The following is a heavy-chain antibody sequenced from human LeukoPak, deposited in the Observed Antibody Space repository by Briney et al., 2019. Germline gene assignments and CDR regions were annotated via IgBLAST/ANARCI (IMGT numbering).Heavy chain of an antibody. D-gene: IGHD6-13*01. Sequence: GGSLRLSCAASGFTFSSYGMHWVRQAPGKGLEWVALISYDESNKYYADSVKGRFTISRDNSKNTLYLQMNSLRAEDTAVYYCAKDLGSWTDAFDIWGQGTMVTVSS. CDR3: AKDLGSWTDAFDI. V-gene: IGHV3-30*18. J-gene: IGHJ3*02. CDR2: ISYDESNK. CDR1: GFTFSSYG.